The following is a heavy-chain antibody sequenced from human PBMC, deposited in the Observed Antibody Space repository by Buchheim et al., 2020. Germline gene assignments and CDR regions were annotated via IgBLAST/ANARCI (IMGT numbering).Heavy chain of an antibody. CDR1: GFSFSGYA. CDR3: AKGYDFWSGSLEC. J-gene: IGHJ4*02. CDR2: ISGSVGTN. Sequence: EVQLLESGGGLVQPGGSLRLSCAASGFSFSGYAMSWVRQAPGRGLEWGSSISGSVGTNFYADSVQGRFSISRDNSKNTLYFQMNSLRAEDTAVYFCAKGYDFWSGSLECWGQGTL. V-gene: IGHV3-23*01. D-gene: IGHD3-3*01.